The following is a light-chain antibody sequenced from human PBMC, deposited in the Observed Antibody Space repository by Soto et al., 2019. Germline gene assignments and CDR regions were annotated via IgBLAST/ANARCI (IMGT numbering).Light chain of an antibody. CDR1: QSVSRSY. CDR3: QQYGSSPT. J-gene: IGKJ1*01. CDR2: GAS. Sequence: EIVLTQSPGTLSLSPGERATLSCRASQSVSRSYLAWYQQKPGQAPRLLIYGASSRATGIPDRFSGRGSGTDFTLTISRLEPEDFAVYYCQQYGSSPTFGQGTKVEIK. V-gene: IGKV3-20*01.